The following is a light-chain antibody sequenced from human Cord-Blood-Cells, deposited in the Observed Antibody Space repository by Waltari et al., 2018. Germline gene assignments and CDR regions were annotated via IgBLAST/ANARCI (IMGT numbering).Light chain of an antibody. J-gene: IGKJ2*01. CDR2: LGS. CDR1: QSLLHSNGYNY. V-gene: IGKV2-28*01. Sequence: DIVMTQSPLSLPVTPGEPACISCRSSQSLLHSNGYNYLDWYLQKPGQSPQLLIYLGSNRASGVPDRFSGSGSGTDFTLKISRVEAEDVGVYYCMQALQTPRTFGQGTKLEIK. CDR3: MQALQTPRT.